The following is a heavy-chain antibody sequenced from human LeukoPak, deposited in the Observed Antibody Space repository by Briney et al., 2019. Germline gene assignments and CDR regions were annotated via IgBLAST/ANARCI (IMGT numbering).Heavy chain of an antibody. CDR2: ISGSGGST. CDR1: GSTFSSYA. CDR3: AKFVRGGVRRPYYFDY. V-gene: IGHV3-23*01. Sequence: PGGSLRPSCAASGSTFSSYAMSWVRQAPGKGLEWVSAISGSGGSTYYADSVKGRFTISRDNSKNTLYLQMNSLRAEDTAVYYCAKFVRGGVRRPYYFDYWGQGTLVTVSS. J-gene: IGHJ4*02. D-gene: IGHD3-10*01.